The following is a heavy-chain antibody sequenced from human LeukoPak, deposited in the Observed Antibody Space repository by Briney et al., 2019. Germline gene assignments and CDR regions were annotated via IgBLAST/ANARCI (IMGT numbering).Heavy chain of an antibody. CDR1: GYTFTSYY. CDR2: INPSGGIT. J-gene: IGHJ5*02. D-gene: IGHD1-26*01. CDR3: ARDTVGDTAWWFDP. Sequence: VASVKVSCKASGYTFTSYYMHWVRQAPGQGLEWMGIINPSGGITSYAQKFQGRVTMTRDMSTSTDYMELSSLRSEDTAVYYCARDTVGDTAWWFDPWGQGTLVTVSS. V-gene: IGHV1-46*01.